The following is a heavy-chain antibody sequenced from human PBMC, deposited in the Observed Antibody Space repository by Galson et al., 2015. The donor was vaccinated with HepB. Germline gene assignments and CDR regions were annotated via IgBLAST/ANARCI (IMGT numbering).Heavy chain of an antibody. Sequence: QSGAEVKKPGESLRISCKGSGYSFTSYWISWVRQMPGKGLEWMGRIDPSDSYTNYSPSFQGHVTISADKSISTAYLQWSSLKASDTAMYYCARPSHYSYYDSSGYTDAFDIWGQGTMVTVSS. CDR3: ARPSHYSYYDSSGYTDAFDI. D-gene: IGHD3-22*01. CDR1: GYSFTSYW. V-gene: IGHV5-10-1*01. J-gene: IGHJ3*02. CDR2: IDPSDSYT.